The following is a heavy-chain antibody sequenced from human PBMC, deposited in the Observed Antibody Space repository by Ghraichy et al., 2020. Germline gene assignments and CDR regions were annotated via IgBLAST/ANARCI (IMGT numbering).Heavy chain of an antibody. CDR3: ARAGYSSGCCWFDP. Sequence: ASVKVSCKASGYTFTSYGISWVRQAPGQGLEWMGWISAYNGNTNYAQKLQGRVTMTTDTYTSTAYMELRRLRSDDTAVYYCARAGYSSGCCWFDPWGQGTLVTVSS. D-gene: IGHD6-19*01. J-gene: IGHJ5*02. CDR1: GYTFTSYG. CDR2: ISAYNGNT. V-gene: IGHV1-18*01.